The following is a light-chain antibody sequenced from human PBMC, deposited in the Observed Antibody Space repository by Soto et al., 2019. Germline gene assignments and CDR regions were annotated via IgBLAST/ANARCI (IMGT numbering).Light chain of an antibody. CDR2: EVS. Sequence: QSVLTQHPSASGSPGQSVTMSCTGTSNDVGGYNYVSGYQQHPGKAPKLMIHEVSKRPSGVPDRFSVSKSGNTASLTVSGFLTEDEADYYCSSYGGASTVVFGGRTKLTVL. CDR1: SNDVGGYNY. J-gene: IGLJ2*01. CDR3: SSYGGASTVV. V-gene: IGLV2-8*01.